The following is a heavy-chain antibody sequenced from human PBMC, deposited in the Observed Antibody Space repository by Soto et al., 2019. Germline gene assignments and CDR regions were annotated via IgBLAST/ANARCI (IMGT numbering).Heavy chain of an antibody. D-gene: IGHD2-15*01. CDR2: IYTSGST. J-gene: IGHJ3*02. Sequence: PSETLSLTCTVSGGSISSYYWSWIRQPAGKGLEWIGRIYTSGSTNYNPSLKSRVTMSVDTSKNQFSLKLSSVTAADTAVYYCAREGYCSGGSCYAYAFDIWGQGTMVTL. CDR3: AREGYCSGGSCYAYAFDI. CDR1: GGSISSYY. V-gene: IGHV4-4*07.